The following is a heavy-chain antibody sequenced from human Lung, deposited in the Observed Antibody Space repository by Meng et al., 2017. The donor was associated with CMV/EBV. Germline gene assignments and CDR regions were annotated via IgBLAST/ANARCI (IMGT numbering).Heavy chain of an antibody. Sequence: GQRQESGPGLVKPSGTLSRTCDVAGGSLSSRKWWSWVRQPPGKGLEWIGEIYHSGSTNYNPSLKSRVTISVDESKNQFSLRLSSVTAADTAVYYCARVGAYCGGDCYHPRWGQGTLVTVSS. D-gene: IGHD2-21*02. CDR3: ARVGAYCGGDCYHPR. CDR1: GGSLSSRKW. CDR2: IYHSGST. J-gene: IGHJ4*02. V-gene: IGHV4-4*02.